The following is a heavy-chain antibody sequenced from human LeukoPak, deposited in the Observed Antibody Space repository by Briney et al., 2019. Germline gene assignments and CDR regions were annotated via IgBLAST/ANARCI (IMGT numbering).Heavy chain of an antibody. CDR2: ISGSGGST. Sequence: GGSLRLSCAASGFTFSSYAMSWVRQAPGKGLEWVSGISGSGGSTYYADSVKGRFTISRDNSRNRLYLQMNSLRAEDTAVYYCARIGAGSSRDYWGQGTLVTVSS. CDR3: ARIGAGSSRDY. CDR1: GFTFSSYA. V-gene: IGHV3-23*01. D-gene: IGHD6-13*01. J-gene: IGHJ4*02.